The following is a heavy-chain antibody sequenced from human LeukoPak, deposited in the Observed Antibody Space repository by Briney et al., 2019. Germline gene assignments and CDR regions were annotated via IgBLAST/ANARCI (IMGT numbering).Heavy chain of an antibody. CDR1: GFTFSSYS. CDR2: ISSTSRYI. Sequence: GGSLRLSCAASGFTFSSYSINWVRQAPGKGLEWVSSISSTSRYIYYADSVKGRFTISRDNAKNSLYLQMNSLRAEDTAVYYCARNKAVAGTGNYYGMDVWGPGTTVTVTS. V-gene: IGHV3-21*01. CDR3: ARNKAVAGTGNYYGMDV. D-gene: IGHD6-19*01. J-gene: IGHJ6*02.